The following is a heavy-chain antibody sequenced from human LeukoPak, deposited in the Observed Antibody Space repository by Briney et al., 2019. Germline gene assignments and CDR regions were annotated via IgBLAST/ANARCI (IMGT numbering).Heavy chain of an antibody. Sequence: SETLSLTCAVYGGSFSGYYWSWIRQPPGKGLEWIGEINHSGSTNYNPSLKSRVTISVDTSKNQFTLKLSSVTAADTAVYYCARTTGFYAHFDNWGQGTLVTVSS. CDR1: GGSFSGYY. J-gene: IGHJ4*02. CDR3: ARTTGFYAHFDN. D-gene: IGHD1-1*01. V-gene: IGHV4-34*01. CDR2: INHSGST.